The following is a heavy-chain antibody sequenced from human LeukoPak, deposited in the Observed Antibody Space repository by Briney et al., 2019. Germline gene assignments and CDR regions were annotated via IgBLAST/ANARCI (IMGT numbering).Heavy chain of an antibody. CDR2: IKQDGSEK. V-gene: IGHV3-7*01. D-gene: IGHD5-12*01. CDR1: GFTFRSYW. J-gene: IGHJ4*02. Sequence: GGSLRLSCAASGFTFRSYWMTWVRQAPGKGLEWVAHIKQDGSEKYYVDSLKGRFTVSRDNGKNSLYLQLNSLRAEDMAVYYCARGPSGYHNTGGQGTLVTVSS. CDR3: ARGPSGYHNT.